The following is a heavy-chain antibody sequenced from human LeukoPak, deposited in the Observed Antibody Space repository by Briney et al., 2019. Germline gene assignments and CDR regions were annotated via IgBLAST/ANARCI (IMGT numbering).Heavy chain of an antibody. Sequence: SETLSLTCAVYGGSFSGYHWSWIRQPPGRGLEWIGKINHSGSTNYNPSLKSRVTISVDTSKNQFSLKLSSVTAADTAVYYCASRSSIWSGYQDTLYYFDSWGQGTLVTVSS. J-gene: IGHJ4*02. CDR3: ASRSSIWSGYQDTLYYFDS. D-gene: IGHD3-3*01. V-gene: IGHV4-34*01. CDR1: GGSFSGYH. CDR2: INHSGST.